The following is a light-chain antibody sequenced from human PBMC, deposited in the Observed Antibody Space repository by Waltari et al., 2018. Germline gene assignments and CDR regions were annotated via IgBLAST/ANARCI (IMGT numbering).Light chain of an antibody. CDR3: MSYTSSSSWI. J-gene: IGLJ2*01. CDR1: SSVVGAYNY. CDR2: DVS. Sequence: QSALTQPASVSGLHGQSTTPPCTGTSSVVGAYNYVSWYQQHPGKDPQLMISDVSDRPSGVSHRFSGSKSGNTASLSISGLQAEDEADYFCMSYTSSSSWIFGGGTKLTVL. V-gene: IGLV2-14*03.